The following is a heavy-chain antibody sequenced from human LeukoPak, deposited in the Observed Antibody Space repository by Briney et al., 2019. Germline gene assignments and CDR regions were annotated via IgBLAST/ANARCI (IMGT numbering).Heavy chain of an antibody. CDR3: VKHKFSYGHYFNN. V-gene: IGHV3-23*01. CDR2: ISGSGSTS. CDR1: GGNFKKSA. D-gene: IGHD3-16*01. J-gene: IGHJ4*02. Sequence: AGSLRLSCTASGGNFKKSAMSWVRRPPGKGLEWVSNISGSGSTSNYAHPLKGRTTSSRDSSDGTPYHSITGLRADDSAIYHCVKHKFSYGHYFNNWGQEVLVTVSS.